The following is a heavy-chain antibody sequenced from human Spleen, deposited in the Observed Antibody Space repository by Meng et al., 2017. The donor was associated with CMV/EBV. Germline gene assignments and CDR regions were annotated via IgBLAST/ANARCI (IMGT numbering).Heavy chain of an antibody. CDR3: ARDYDSSGYYYDY. D-gene: IGHD3-22*01. CDR1: GGSFSGYY. V-gene: IGHV4-34*01. CDR2: INHSGST. Sequence: GKLQQGGAGLLEPSEPLSLTCAVYGGSFSGYYWSWIRQPPGKGLEWIGEINHSGSTNYNPSLKSRVTISVDTSKNQFSLKLSSVTAADTAVYYCARDYDSSGYYYDYWGQGTLVTVSS. J-gene: IGHJ4*02.